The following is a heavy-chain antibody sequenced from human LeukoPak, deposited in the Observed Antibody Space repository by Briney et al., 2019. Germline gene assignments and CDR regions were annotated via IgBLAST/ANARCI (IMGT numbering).Heavy chain of an antibody. J-gene: IGHJ4*02. CDR2: ISYDESNK. Sequence: GGSLRLSCAASGFTLSTNGMHWVRQAPGKGLEWVTVISYDESNKYYADSVKGRFTISRDNSKNTLYLQMDSLRVEDTALYYCARGPRITGTGAGIDYWGQGTLVTVSS. CDR3: ARGPRITGTGAGIDY. V-gene: IGHV3-30*03. D-gene: IGHD1-7*01. CDR1: GFTLSTNG.